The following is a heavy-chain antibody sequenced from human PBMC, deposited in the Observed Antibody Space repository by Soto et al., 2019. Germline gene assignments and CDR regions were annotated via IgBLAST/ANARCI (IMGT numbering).Heavy chain of an antibody. V-gene: IGHV1-2*04. CDR1: GYTFTGYY. CDR2: INPNSGGT. CDR3: ATQRDYGDYGALDY. D-gene: IGHD4-17*01. Sequence: ASVKVSGKASGYTFTGYYMHWVRQAPGQGLEWMGWINPNSGGTKYGQKFQGWVTMTRDTSISTAYMELSRLRSDDTAVYYCATQRDYGDYGALDYWGQGTLVTVSS. J-gene: IGHJ4*02.